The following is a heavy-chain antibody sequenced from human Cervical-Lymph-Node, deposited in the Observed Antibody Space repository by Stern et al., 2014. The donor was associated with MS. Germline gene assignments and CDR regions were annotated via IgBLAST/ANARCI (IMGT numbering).Heavy chain of an antibody. D-gene: IGHD2/OR15-2a*01. CDR3: GKNKGFFFL. CDR1: GGSITNYY. Sequence: QLQLQESGPGLVKPSETLSLTCTVSGGSITNYYWSWIRQPPGKGLEWIGYIYYSGSTNYNPSLKSRVTISVDTPKTHSSLKLGSVPAADTAVFSGGKNKGFFFLWGQGPLVPVPS. CDR2: IYYSGST. J-gene: IGHJ4*01. V-gene: IGHV4-59*01.